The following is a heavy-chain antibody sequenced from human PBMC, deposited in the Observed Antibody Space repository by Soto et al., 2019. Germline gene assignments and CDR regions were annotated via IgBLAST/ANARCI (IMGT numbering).Heavy chain of an antibody. Sequence: ASVKVSCKASGYTFTSYGISWVRQAPGQGLEWMGWISAYNGNTNYAQKLQGRVTMTTDTSTSTAYMELRSLRSDDTAVYYCAREQFYYYDSSGYYYFDYWGQGPLVTVSS. CDR3: AREQFYYYDSSGYYYFDY. D-gene: IGHD3-22*01. V-gene: IGHV1-18*01. J-gene: IGHJ4*02. CDR1: GYTFTSYG. CDR2: ISAYNGNT.